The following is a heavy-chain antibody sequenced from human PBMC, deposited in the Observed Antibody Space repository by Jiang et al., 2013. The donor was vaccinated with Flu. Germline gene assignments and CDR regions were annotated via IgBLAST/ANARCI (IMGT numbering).Heavy chain of an antibody. J-gene: IGHJ3*02. D-gene: IGHD5-12*01. CDR3: ARQWNIVATENIPADAFDI. Sequence: LLKPSETLSLTCTVSGGSISSSSYYWGWIRQPPGKGLEWIGSIYYSGSTYYNPSLKSRVTISVDTSKNQFSLKLSSVTAADTAVYYCARQWNIVATENIPADAFDIWGQGDNGSPSLQ. CDR2: IYYSGST. V-gene: IGHV4-39*01. CDR1: GGSISSSSYY.